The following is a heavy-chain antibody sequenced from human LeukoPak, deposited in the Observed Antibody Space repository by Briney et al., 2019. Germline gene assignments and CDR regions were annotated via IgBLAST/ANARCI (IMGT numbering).Heavy chain of an antibody. Sequence: PSETLSLTCAVSGYFISTGYYWGWIRQPPGKGLVWIGSLYHSGSTYYNPSLKSRVTISVDTSKNHFSLKLSSVTAADTAVYYCARDTYCTNGVCYLDYWGQGTLVTVSS. D-gene: IGHD2-8*01. CDR2: LYHSGST. CDR1: GYFISTGYY. J-gene: IGHJ4*02. V-gene: IGHV4-38-2*02. CDR3: ARDTYCTNGVCYLDY.